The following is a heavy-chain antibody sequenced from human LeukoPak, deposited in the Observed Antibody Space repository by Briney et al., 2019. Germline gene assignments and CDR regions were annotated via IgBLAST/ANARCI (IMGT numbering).Heavy chain of an antibody. CDR1: GFTFSSYA. J-gene: IGHJ4*02. CDR3: AKVKEITFGGVIVDQYYFDY. D-gene: IGHD3-16*02. Sequence: GGSLRLSCAASGFTFSSYAMSWVRQAPGKGLEWVSAISGSSGSTYYADSVEGRFTISRDNSKNTLYLQMNSLRAEDTAVYYCAKVKEITFGGVIVDQYYFDYWGQGTLVTVSS. V-gene: IGHV3-23*01. CDR2: ISGSSGST.